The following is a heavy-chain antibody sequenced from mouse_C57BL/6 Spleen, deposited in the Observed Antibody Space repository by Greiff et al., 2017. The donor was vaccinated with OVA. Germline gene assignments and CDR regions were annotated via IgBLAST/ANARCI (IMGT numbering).Heavy chain of an antibody. J-gene: IGHJ3*01. D-gene: IGHD1-1*01. CDR1: GFNIKDDY. CDR2: IDPENGDT. CDR3: SSACNLGSSMAWFAY. V-gene: IGHV14-4*01. Sequence: VQLQQSGAELVRPGASLKLSCTASGFNIKDDYMHWVKQRPEQGLEWIGWIDPENGDTEYASQFQGKATITADTSSNTAYLQLSSLTSEDTAVFFCSSACNLGSSMAWFAYWGQGTLVTVSA.